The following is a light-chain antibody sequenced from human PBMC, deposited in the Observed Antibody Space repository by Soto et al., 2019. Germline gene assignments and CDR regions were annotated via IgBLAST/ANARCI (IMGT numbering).Light chain of an antibody. J-gene: IGLJ3*02. CDR3: CSYAGRSTWV. Sequence: QSALTQPASVSGSPGQSITISCTGTSSDVGGYNYVSWYQQQSGKAPKLMIHEVSNRPSGVSNRFSGSKSGNTASLTISGLQAEDEADYYCCSYAGRSTWVFGGGTKLTVL. V-gene: IGLV2-14*01. CDR2: EVS. CDR1: SSDVGGYNY.